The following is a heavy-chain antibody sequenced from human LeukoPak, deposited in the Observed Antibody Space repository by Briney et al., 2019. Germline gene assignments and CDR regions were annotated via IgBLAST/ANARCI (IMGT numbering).Heavy chain of an antibody. CDR1: GFTFSSYS. Sequence: GGSLRLSCAASGFTFSSYSMNWVRQAPGKGLEWVSSISSSSYIYYADSVKGRFTISRDNAKNSLYLQMNSLRAEDTAVYYCARYGDSNAFDIWGQGTMVTVSS. V-gene: IGHV3-21*01. CDR3: ARYGDSNAFDI. CDR2: ISSSSYI. D-gene: IGHD4-17*01. J-gene: IGHJ3*02.